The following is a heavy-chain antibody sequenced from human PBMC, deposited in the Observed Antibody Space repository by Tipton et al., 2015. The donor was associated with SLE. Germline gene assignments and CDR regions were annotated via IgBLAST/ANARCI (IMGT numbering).Heavy chain of an antibody. V-gene: IGHV4-59*08. CDR1: GGSISSYY. Sequence: TLSLTCTVSGGSISSYYWSWIRRPPGKGLEWIGYIYYSGSTNYNPSLKSRVTISVDTSKNQFSLKLSSVTAADTAVYYCARHGRIAARDWYFDLWGRGTLVTVSS. CDR3: ARHGRIAARDWYFDL. J-gene: IGHJ2*01. CDR2: IYYSGST. D-gene: IGHD6-6*01.